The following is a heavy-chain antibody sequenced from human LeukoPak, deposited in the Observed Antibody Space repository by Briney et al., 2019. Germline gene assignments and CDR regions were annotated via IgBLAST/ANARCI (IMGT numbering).Heavy chain of an antibody. CDR1: GYTFTGYY. D-gene: IGHD1-26*01. Sequence: GASVKVSCKASGYTFTGYYMHWVRQAPGQGLEWMGRINPNSGGTNYAQKFQGRVTMTRDTSISTAYMELSRLRSDDTAVYYCARVRYSGSYPDYWGQRTLVTVSS. CDR2: INPNSGGT. CDR3: ARVRYSGSYPDY. J-gene: IGHJ4*02. V-gene: IGHV1-2*06.